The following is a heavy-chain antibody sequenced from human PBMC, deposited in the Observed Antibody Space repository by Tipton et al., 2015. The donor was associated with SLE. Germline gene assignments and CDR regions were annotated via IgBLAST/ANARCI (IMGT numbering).Heavy chain of an antibody. CDR2: IYTSGST. CDR1: GGSISSGSYY. D-gene: IGHD3-3*01. J-gene: IGHJ4*02. Sequence: LRLSCTVSGGSISSGSYYWNWIRQPAGKGLEWIGRIYTSGSTNYNPSLKSRVSISVDTSKNQFSLKLSSVTAADTAMYYCARGDLVFDYWGQGTLVTVSS. V-gene: IGHV4-61*02. CDR3: ARGDLVFDY.